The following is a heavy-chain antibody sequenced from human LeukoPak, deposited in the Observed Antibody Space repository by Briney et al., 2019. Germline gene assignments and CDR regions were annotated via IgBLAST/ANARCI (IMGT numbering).Heavy chain of an antibody. J-gene: IGHJ3*02. CDR1: GGSISSYY. V-gene: IGHV4-59*01. Sequence: SETLSLTCTVSGGSISSYYWSWIRQPPGKGLEWIGYIYYGGSTNYNPSLKSRVTISVDTSKNQFSLKLSSVTAADTAVYYCAREKQWLVHAFDIWGQGTMVTVSS. CDR3: AREKQWLVHAFDI. CDR2: IYYGGST. D-gene: IGHD6-19*01.